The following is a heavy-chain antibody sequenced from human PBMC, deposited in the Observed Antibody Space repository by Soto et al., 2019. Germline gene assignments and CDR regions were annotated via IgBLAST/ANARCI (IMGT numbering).Heavy chain of an antibody. Sequence: QVQLVQSGAEVKKPGSSVKVSCKSSGGTFSTYAISWVRQAPGQGLEWMGGIIPIFGTANYAQKFQGRVTIPADESTNTAYMELISLRSEDTAVYYCARDEMVVATGSRTWHYYYGMDVWGQGTTVTVSS. CDR1: GGTFSTYA. J-gene: IGHJ6*02. CDR3: ARDEMVVATGSRTWHYYYGMDV. CDR2: IIPIFGTA. V-gene: IGHV1-69*12. D-gene: IGHD2-15*01.